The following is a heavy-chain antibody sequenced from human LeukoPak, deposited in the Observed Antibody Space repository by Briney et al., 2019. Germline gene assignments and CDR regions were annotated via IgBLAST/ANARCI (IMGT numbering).Heavy chain of an antibody. CDR1: GFTFSSYA. J-gene: IGHJ5*02. CDR3: ATYRQVLLPFVS. D-gene: IGHD2-8*02. CDR2: ISYDGSNK. V-gene: IGHV3-30*04. Sequence: PGGPLRLSCAASGFTFSSYAMHWVRQAPGKGLEWVAVISYDGSNKYYADSVKGRFTISRDNSKNTLYLQMNSLRAEDTAVYYCATYRQVLLPFVSWGQGTLVTVSS.